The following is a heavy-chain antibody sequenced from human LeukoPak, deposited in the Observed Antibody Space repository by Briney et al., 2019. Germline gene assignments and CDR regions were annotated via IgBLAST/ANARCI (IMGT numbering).Heavy chain of an antibody. V-gene: IGHV4-30-2*01. CDR2: IYHSGST. D-gene: IGHD2-15*01. CDR1: GGSISSGGYS. J-gene: IGHJ1*01. CDR3: ARSYCSGGSCYSSLYFQH. Sequence: SQTLSLTCAVFGGSISSGGYSWSWIRQPPGKGLEWIGYIYHSGSTYYNPSLKSRVTISVDRSKNQFSLKLSSVTAADTAVYYCARSYCSGGSCYSSLYFQHWGQGTLVTVSS.